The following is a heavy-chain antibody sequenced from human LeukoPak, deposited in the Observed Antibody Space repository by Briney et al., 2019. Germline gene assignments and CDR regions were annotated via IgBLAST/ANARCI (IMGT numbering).Heavy chain of an antibody. D-gene: IGHD6-19*01. Sequence: GGSLRLSCADSGFTFSSYDTHWVRQAPGKGLEWVAVIPYDGSDKYYADSVKGRFTISRDSSKNTLYLQMTSLRAEDTALYFCAKSPVAGTYFLDYWGQGTLVTVSS. V-gene: IGHV3-30*18. CDR2: IPYDGSDK. J-gene: IGHJ4*02. CDR1: GFTFSSYD. CDR3: AKSPVAGTYFLDY.